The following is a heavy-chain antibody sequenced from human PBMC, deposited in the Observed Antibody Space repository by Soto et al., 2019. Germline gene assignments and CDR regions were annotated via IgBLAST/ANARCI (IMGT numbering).Heavy chain of an antibody. Sequence: SETLSLTCTVSGASISSGGHRWSWIRQHPGQGLEWIGYIYYSGNTYYNPSLKGRIMIAVDASKNEISLRLNSVTAADTAVYYCARDWGINAIDVWGQGTTVTVSS. CDR1: GASISSGGHR. CDR2: IYYSGNT. D-gene: IGHD1-20*01. CDR3: ARDWGINAIDV. J-gene: IGHJ6*02. V-gene: IGHV4-31*03.